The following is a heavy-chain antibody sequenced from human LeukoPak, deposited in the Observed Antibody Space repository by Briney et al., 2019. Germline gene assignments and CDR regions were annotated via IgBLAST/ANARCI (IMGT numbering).Heavy chain of an antibody. Sequence: ASVKVSCKASGYTFTGYYMHWVRQAPGQGLEWMGWISAYNGNTNYAQKLQGRVTMTTDTSTSTAYMELRSLRSDDTAVYYCARYSSSWYSDDYWGQGTLVTVSS. CDR2: ISAYNGNT. V-gene: IGHV1-18*04. CDR3: ARYSSSWYSDDY. CDR1: GYTFTGYY. J-gene: IGHJ4*02. D-gene: IGHD6-13*01.